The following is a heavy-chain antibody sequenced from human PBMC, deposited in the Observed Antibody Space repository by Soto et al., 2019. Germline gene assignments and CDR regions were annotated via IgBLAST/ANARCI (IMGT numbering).Heavy chain of an antibody. J-gene: IGHJ6*01. CDR2: TYCKSKWYK. CDR3: ARDESDSVVQAATPTPYHYY. CDR1: GTSVPSNSAA. V-gene: IGHV6-1*01. Sequence: SPTLSLTGAISGTSVPSNSAAWNRIMQSPSRGLERLRRTYCKSKWYKEYSESVKSRITINPDTSKNQFSLQLNSVSPEDTAVYYCARDESDSVVQAATPTPYHYY. D-gene: IGHD2-2*02.